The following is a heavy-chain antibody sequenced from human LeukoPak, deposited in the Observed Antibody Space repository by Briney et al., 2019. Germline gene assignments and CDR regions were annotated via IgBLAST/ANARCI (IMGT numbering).Heavy chain of an antibody. J-gene: IGHJ4*02. CDR3: ARGLHSGYDRGGFDY. CDR1: GGSIGRFY. V-gene: IGHV4-59*01. Sequence: SSETLSLNCTVSGGSIGRFYWSWIRQPPGKGLEWIGYIYYSGSTNYNPSLKSRVTTSVDTSKNQFSLTLSSVTAADTAVYYCARGLHSGYDRGGFDYWGQGTLVTVSS. CDR2: IYYSGST. D-gene: IGHD5-12*01.